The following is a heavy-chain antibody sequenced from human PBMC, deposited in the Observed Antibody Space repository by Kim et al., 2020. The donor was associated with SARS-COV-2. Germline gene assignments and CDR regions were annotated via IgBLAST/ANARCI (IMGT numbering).Heavy chain of an antibody. Sequence: SPSFQGQVTISADKSISTAYLQWSSLKASDTAMYYCARGGYDSSGYYFDYWGQGTLVTVSS. CDR3: ARGGYDSSGYYFDY. V-gene: IGHV5-51*01. J-gene: IGHJ4*02. D-gene: IGHD3-22*01.